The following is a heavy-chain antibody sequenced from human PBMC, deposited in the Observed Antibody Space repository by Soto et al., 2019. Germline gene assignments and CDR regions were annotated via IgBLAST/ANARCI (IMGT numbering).Heavy chain of an antibody. CDR3: AKDWTRGYYYGMDV. D-gene: IGHD3-3*01. V-gene: IGHV3-23*01. CDR1: GFTFSSYA. Sequence: SLRLSCAASGFTFSSYAMSWVRQAPGKGLEWVSAISGSGGSTYYADSVKGRFTISRDNSKNTLYLQMNSLRAEDTAVYYCAKDWTRGYYYGMDVWGQGTTVTVSS. J-gene: IGHJ6*02. CDR2: ISGSGGST.